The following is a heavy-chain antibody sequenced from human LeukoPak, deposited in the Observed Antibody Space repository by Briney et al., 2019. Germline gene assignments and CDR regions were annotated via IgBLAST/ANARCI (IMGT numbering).Heavy chain of an antibody. Sequence: GGSLRLSCAVSGFLFSHYTMTWVRQGPGKGLEWVSSINGSGDATLYADSVMGRFTISRDNAKNTVSLQMNNLRAEDTAVYYCATPLMLPSTVTPNYWGQGTLVTVSS. CDR1: GFLFSHYT. J-gene: IGHJ4*02. CDR2: INGSGDAT. CDR3: ATPLMLPSTVTPNY. V-gene: IGHV3-23*01. D-gene: IGHD4-17*01.